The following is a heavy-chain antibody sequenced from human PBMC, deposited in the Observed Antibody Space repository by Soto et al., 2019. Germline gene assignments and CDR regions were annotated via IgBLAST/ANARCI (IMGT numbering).Heavy chain of an antibody. CDR3: AGRSSSGYVDY. D-gene: IGHD6-13*01. CDR1: GFTFSSYA. CDR2: ISGSDGST. V-gene: IGHV3-23*01. J-gene: IGHJ4*02. Sequence: EVQLLESGGGLVQPGGSLRLSCAASGFTFSSYAMNWVRQAPGKGLEWVSVISGSDGSTYYADSVKGRFTISRDNSKNTMQLQRNSLRAEVTAVDYCAGRSSSGYVDYWGQGTLVTVSS.